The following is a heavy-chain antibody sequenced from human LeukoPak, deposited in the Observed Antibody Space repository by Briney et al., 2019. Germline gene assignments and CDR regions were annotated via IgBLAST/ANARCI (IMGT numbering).Heavy chain of an antibody. J-gene: IGHJ4*02. CDR3: ARIRRHSSGWWLVDY. D-gene: IGHD6-19*01. V-gene: IGHV3-23*01. CDR1: GFTVSSNY. Sequence: PGGSLRLSCAASGFTVSSNYMSWVRQAPGKGLEWVSAISGSGGSTYYADSVKGRFTISRDNSKNTLYLQMNSLRAEDTAVYYCARIRRHSSGWWLVDYWGQGTLVTVSS. CDR2: ISGSGGST.